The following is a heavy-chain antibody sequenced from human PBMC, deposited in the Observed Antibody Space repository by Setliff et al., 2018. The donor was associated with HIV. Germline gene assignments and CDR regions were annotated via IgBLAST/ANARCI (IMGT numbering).Heavy chain of an antibody. CDR2: MSYDGSHK. J-gene: IGHJ3*02. Sequence: LRLSCAASGFTFSSYAMHWVRQAPGKGLEWVAVMSYDGSHKHYADSVRGRFTISRDNSKNTLYLQMNSLRTEDTAVYYCARGGRGYYNDAFDIWGQGTMVTVSS. CDR3: ARGGRGYYNDAFDI. D-gene: IGHD3-22*01. V-gene: IGHV3-30*04. CDR1: GFTFSSYA.